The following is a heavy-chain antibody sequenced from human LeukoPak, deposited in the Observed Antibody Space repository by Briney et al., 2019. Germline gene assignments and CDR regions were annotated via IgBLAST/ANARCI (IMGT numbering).Heavy chain of an antibody. D-gene: IGHD4-23*01. J-gene: IGHJ5*02. V-gene: IGHV1-2*02. CDR1: GYAFTGYY. CDR2: INPNSGGT. Sequence: GASVKVSCKASGYAFTGYYMHWVRQAPGQGLEWMGWINPNSGGTNYAQKFQGRVTMTRDTSISTAYMELSRLRSDDTAVYYCARDRNGGNLNWFDPWGQGTLVTASS. CDR3: ARDRNGGNLNWFDP.